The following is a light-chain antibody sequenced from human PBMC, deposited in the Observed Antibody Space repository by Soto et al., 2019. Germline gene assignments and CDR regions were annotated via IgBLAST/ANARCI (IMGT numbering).Light chain of an antibody. Sequence: QSALTQPPSVSGAPGQRVSISCTGSTSNIGAGYHVHWYQQFPGTAPKLLMYDNTNRPSGVPDRFSGSKSGTSASLAITGLQSVDEADYYCQSYDSRLSSYVFGTGTKVTVL. CDR3: QSYDSRLSSYV. V-gene: IGLV1-40*01. J-gene: IGLJ1*01. CDR2: DNT. CDR1: TSNIGAGYH.